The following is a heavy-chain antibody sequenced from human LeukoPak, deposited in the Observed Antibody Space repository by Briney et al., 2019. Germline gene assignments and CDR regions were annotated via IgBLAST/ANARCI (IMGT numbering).Heavy chain of an antibody. V-gene: IGHV1-18*01. CDR3: ARALGSGTHYYYYYMDV. D-gene: IGHD1-7*01. Sequence: GASVKLSCKASGYTFPNYGVSWVRQAPGQGLEWMGWVSGYNGNTNFAKNVQGRVTMTTDTSTSTAYMEPRSLISDDTAVYYCARALGSGTHYYYYYMDVWGKGTTVTVSS. CDR2: VSGYNGNT. J-gene: IGHJ6*03. CDR1: GYTFPNYG.